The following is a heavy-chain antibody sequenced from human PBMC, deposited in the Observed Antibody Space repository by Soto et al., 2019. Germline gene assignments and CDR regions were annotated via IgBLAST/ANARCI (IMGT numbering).Heavy chain of an antibody. Sequence: GWSLRLACAASGFTFISYAMTWVRQAPGKGLEWVSTLSGSSGTTYDADFVKGRFTISRDNSKNTLYLQMNGLRADDTAIYYCAKELVTALYYGMDVWGQGTTVTVSS. CDR3: AKELVTALYYGMDV. CDR1: GFTFISYA. D-gene: IGHD2-15*01. CDR2: LSGSSGTT. J-gene: IGHJ6*02. V-gene: IGHV3-23*01.